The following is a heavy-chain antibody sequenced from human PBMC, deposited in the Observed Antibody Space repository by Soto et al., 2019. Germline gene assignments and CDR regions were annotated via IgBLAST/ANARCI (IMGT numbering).Heavy chain of an antibody. J-gene: IGHJ4*02. V-gene: IGHV4-59*01. D-gene: IGHD4-17*01. CDR2: IYYSGST. CDR3: ARASGDSFFDH. Sequence: PSETLSLTCTVSGGSISSYYWSWIRQPPGKGLEWIGYIYYSGSTNYNPSLKSRVTISVDTSKNQFSLKLSSVTAADTAVYYCARASGDSFFDHWGQGTLVTVSS. CDR1: GGSISSYY.